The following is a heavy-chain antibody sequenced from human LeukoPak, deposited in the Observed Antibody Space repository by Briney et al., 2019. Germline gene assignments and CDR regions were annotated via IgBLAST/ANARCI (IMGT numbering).Heavy chain of an antibody. CDR1: GFSFGGYA. D-gene: IGHD5-12*01. V-gene: IGHV3-23*01. CDR2: ISGSGAST. Sequence: PGGSLRLSCAASGFSFGGYAMSWVRQVPGKGLEWVSGISGSGASTYYADSVRGRFTISRDPSTNTLHLQMNSLTAEDTAVYYCAEARKGYTSNCFDYWGQGTLVSVSS. J-gene: IGHJ4*02. CDR3: AEARKGYTSNCFDY.